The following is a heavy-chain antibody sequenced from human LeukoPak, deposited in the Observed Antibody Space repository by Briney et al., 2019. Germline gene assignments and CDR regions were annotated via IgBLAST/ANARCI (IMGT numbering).Heavy chain of an antibody. Sequence: SKTLSLTCTVSGGSISSYYWNWIRQPPGKGLEWIGYIYYSGSTDYNPSLKSRVTISVDTSKNQFSLKLSSVTAADTAVYYCARDPGIVGATTIGSSWYFDLWGRGTLVTVSS. J-gene: IGHJ2*01. CDR1: GGSISSYY. CDR3: ARDPGIVGATTIGSSWYFDL. D-gene: IGHD1-26*01. V-gene: IGHV4-59*01. CDR2: IYYSGST.